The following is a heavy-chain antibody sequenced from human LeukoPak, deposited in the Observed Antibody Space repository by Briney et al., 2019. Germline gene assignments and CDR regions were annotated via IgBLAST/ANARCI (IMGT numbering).Heavy chain of an antibody. CDR3: AKGLWQQLEYYYYGMDV. CDR2: IRWNSGSI. J-gene: IGHJ6*02. CDR1: GFTFDDYA. Sequence: PGGSLRLSCAASGFTFDDYAMHWVRQAPGKGLEWVSGIRWNSGSIGYADSVKGRFTISRDNAKNSLYLQMNSLRAEDTALYYCAKGLWQQLEYYYYGMDVWGQGTTVTVSS. D-gene: IGHD6-13*01. V-gene: IGHV3-9*01.